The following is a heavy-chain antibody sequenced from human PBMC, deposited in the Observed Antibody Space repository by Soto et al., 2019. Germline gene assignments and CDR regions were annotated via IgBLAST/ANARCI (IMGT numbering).Heavy chain of an antibody. CDR3: ARQITMVRGAPPERPEFMDV. CDR2: IYYSGST. CDR1: GCSISSYY. V-gene: IGHV4-59*08. J-gene: IGHJ6*03. Sequence: ASETLSLTCTVSGCSISSYYWSCIRQPPGKGLEWIGYIYYSGSTNYNPSLKSRVTISVDTSKNQFSLKLSSVTAADTAVYYCARQITMVRGAPPERPEFMDVWGKGTTVTVS. D-gene: IGHD3-10*01.